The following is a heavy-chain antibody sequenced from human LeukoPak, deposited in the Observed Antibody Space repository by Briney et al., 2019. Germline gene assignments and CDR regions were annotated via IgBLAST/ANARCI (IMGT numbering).Heavy chain of an antibody. J-gene: IGHJ3*02. CDR2: ISSSSSYI. CDR3: ARDKLGYSSSRSPFDI. Sequence: PGGSLRLSCAASGFTFSSYSMNWVRRAPGKGLEWVSSISSSSSYIYYADSVKGRFTISRDNAKNSLYLQMNSLRAEDTAVYYCARDKLGYSSSRSPFDIWGQGTMVTVSS. CDR1: GFTFSSYS. D-gene: IGHD6-13*01. V-gene: IGHV3-21*01.